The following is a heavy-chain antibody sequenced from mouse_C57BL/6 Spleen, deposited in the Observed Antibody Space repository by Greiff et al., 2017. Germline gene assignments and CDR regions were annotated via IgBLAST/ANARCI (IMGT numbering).Heavy chain of an antibody. V-gene: IGHV1-50*01. J-gene: IGHJ2*01. D-gene: IGHD2-3*01. CDR3: ARGWLLNYFDY. CDR2: IDPSDSYT. Sequence: QVQLQQPGAELVKPGASVKLSCKASGYTFTSYWMQWVKQRPGQGLEWIGEIDPSDSYTNYNQKFKGKATLTVETSSSTAYMQLSSLTSEDSAVYYCARGWLLNYFDYWGQGTTLTVSS. CDR1: GYTFTSYW.